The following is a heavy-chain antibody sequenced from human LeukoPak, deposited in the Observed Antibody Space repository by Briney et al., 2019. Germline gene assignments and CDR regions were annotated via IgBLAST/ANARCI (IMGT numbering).Heavy chain of an antibody. J-gene: IGHJ6*03. V-gene: IGHV3-23*01. CDR2: ISGSGGST. CDR1: GFTFSSYA. CDR3: AKVTDYSNYPSYYYMDV. Sequence: GGSLRLSCAASGFTFSSYAMSWVRQAPGKGLEWVSAISGSGGSTYYADSVKGRFTISRDNSKNTLYLQMNSLRAEDTAVYYCAKVTDYSNYPSYYYMDVWGKGTTVTVSS. D-gene: IGHD4-11*01.